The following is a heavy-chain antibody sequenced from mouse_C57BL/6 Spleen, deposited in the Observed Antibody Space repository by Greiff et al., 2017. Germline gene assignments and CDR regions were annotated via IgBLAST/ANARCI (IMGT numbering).Heavy chain of an antibody. J-gene: IGHJ2*01. CDR1: GFTFSSYA. Sequence: EVMLVESGAGLVKPGGSLKLSCAASGFTFSSYAMSWVRQTPEKRLEWVAYISSGGDYTYYADTVKGRFTISRDNARNTLYLHMSSLKSEDTAMYYCTRGSPGSNSLDYWGQGTTLTVSS. CDR2: ISSGGDYT. V-gene: IGHV5-9-1*02. CDR3: TRGSPGSNSLDY. D-gene: IGHD1-1*01.